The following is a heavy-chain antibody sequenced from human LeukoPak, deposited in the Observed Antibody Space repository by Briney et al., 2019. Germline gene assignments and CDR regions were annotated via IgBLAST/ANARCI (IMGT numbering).Heavy chain of an antibody. V-gene: IGHV3-33*01. D-gene: IGHD3-10*01. CDR3: VRGGEHFFDY. J-gene: IGHJ4*02. Sequence: PGTSLTLSCTASGFNFGLFGMHWVRQAPGQGPEWVAVLWFDGSKEFYAESVKGRFNISRDNSKDTLYLHMSNLRAGDTAMYYCVRGGEHFFDYWGQGTLVTVSS. CDR2: LWFDGSKE. CDR1: GFNFGLFG.